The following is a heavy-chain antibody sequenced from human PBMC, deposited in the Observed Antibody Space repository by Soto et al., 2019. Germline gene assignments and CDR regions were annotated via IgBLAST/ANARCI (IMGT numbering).Heavy chain of an antibody. J-gene: IGHJ4*02. CDR2: IYYSGST. V-gene: IGHV4-59*01. CDR1: GGSISSYY. Sequence: SETLSLTCTVSGGSISSYYWSWIRQPPGKGLEWIGYIYYSGSTNYNPSLKSRVTISVDTSKNQFSLKLSSVTAADTAVYYCARSFNPHYFDYWGQGTLVTVSS. CDR3: ARSFNPHYFDY.